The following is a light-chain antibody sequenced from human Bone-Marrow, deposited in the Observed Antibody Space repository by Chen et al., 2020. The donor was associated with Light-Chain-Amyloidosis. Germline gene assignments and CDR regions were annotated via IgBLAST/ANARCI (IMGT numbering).Light chain of an antibody. J-gene: IGLJ3*02. CDR3: QVWDRSSDRPV. Sequence: SYVLTQPSSVSVAPGQTATTACGGNNIGSTSVHWYQQTPGQAPLLVVYDDSDRPSGIPTRLSGSISGNTATRTISRVEAGDEADYYCQVWDRSSDRPVFGGGTKLTVL. CDR2: DDS. CDR1: NIGSTS. V-gene: IGLV3-21*02.